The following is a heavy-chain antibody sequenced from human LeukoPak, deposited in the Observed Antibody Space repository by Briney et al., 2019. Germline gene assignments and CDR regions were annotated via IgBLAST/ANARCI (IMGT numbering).Heavy chain of an antibody. Sequence: SETLSLTCTVSGGSISSGSYYWSWIRQPAGKGLEWIVRIYTSGSTNYNPSLKSRVTISVDTSKNQFSLKLSSVTAADTAVYYCARDLMVRGVIIHGGFDYWGQGTLVTVSS. D-gene: IGHD3-10*01. CDR3: ARDLMVRGVIIHGGFDY. CDR2: IYTSGST. CDR1: GGSISSGSYY. V-gene: IGHV4-61*02. J-gene: IGHJ4*02.